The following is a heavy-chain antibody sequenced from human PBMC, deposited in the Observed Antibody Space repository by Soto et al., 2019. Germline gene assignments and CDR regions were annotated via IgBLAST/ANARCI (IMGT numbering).Heavy chain of an antibody. V-gene: IGHV3-30-3*01. J-gene: IGHJ4*02. D-gene: IGHD3-3*01. CDR3: ARHKRDLRFLEWSYYFDY. CDR1: GFTFSSYA. CDR2: ISYDGSNK. Sequence: QVQLVESGGGVVQPGRSLRLSCAASGFTFSSYAIHWVRQAPGRELEWVALISYDGSNKYYADSVKGRFTISRDNSKNTLYLQMNSLRAEDTAVYYCARHKRDLRFLEWSYYFDYWGQGTLVTVSS.